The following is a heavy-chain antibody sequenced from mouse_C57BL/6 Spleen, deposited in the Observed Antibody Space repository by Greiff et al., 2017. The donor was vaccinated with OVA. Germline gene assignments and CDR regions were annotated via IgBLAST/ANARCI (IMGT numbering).Heavy chain of an antibody. CDR1: GFTFSDFY. V-gene: IGHV7-1*01. J-gene: IGHJ1*03. CDR2: SRNKANDYTT. D-gene: IGHD1-1*01. CDR3: ARGTVASSYWDFEV. Sequence: EVQVVESGGGLVQSGRSLRLSCATSGFTFSDFYMEWVRQAPGKGLEWIAASRNKANDYTTEYSASVKGRFIVSRDTSQSILYLQMNALRAEDTAIYYCARGTVASSYWDFEVWGTGTTVTVSS.